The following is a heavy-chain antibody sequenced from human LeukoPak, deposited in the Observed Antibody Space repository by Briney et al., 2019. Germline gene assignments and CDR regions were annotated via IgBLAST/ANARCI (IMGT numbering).Heavy chain of an antibody. CDR3: AREADTNSWYRPAFRLLDV. CDR1: GYTFRSHG. CDR2: ISPYNDET. V-gene: IGHV1-18*01. D-gene: IGHD6-13*01. Sequence: GASVKVSCKASGYTFRSHGIYWVRQAPGQGLEWMGWISPYNDETNYARMFRDRVIMTTETSTTTAYMELRGLTSDDTAVYFCAREADTNSWYRPAFRLLDVWGQGTLGTVSS. J-gene: IGHJ4*02.